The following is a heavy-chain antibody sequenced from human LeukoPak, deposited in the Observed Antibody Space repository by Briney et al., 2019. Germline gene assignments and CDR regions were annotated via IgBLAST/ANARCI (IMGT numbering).Heavy chain of an antibody. CDR1: GFTFSHAW. CDR3: TTDPLTYYHDSSGHYYIDY. V-gene: IGHV3-15*01. Sequence: GGSLRLSCAASGFTFSHAWMSWVRQAPGKGLEWVGRIKSKIDGGTADYAAPVKGGFSISRDDSKNTLYLQMNSLKTEDTAVYYCTTDPLTYYHDSSGHYYIDYWGQGTLVTVSS. D-gene: IGHD3-22*01. J-gene: IGHJ4*02. CDR2: IKSKIDGGTA.